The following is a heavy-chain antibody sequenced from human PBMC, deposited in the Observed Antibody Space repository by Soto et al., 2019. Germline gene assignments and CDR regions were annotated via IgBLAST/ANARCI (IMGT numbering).Heavy chain of an antibody. V-gene: IGHV4-34*01. CDR1: GGSFSGYY. Sequence: SETLSLTCAVYGGSFSGYYWSWIRQPPGKGLEWIGEINHSGSTNYNPSLKSRVTISVDTSKNQFSLKLSSVTAADTAVYYCARVTMVRGVIISGYYYYGMDVWGQGTTVTVSS. D-gene: IGHD3-10*01. J-gene: IGHJ6*02. CDR3: ARVTMVRGVIISGYYYYGMDV. CDR2: INHSGST.